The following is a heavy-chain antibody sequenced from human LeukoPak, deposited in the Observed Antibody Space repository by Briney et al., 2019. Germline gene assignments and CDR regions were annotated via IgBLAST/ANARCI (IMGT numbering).Heavy chain of an antibody. CDR1: GDSISGYY. V-gene: IGHV4-59*01. Sequence: SETLSLTFTVSGDSISGYYLSWIRQPPGQRLQWIAFIHSSGTTNYSPSLKSRVSVSADTSNNQFSLNVNSVTAADTAVYYCARGGASSEWFDPWGQGTLVTVSS. J-gene: IGHJ5*02. D-gene: IGHD6-25*01. CDR2: IHSSGTT. CDR3: ARGGASSEWFDP.